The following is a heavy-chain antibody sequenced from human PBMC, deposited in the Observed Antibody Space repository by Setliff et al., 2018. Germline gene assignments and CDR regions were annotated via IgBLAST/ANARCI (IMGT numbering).Heavy chain of an antibody. J-gene: IGHJ5*02. CDR1: GGTFSSYA. CDR2: IIPIFGTA. Sequence: SVKVSCKASGGTFSSYAISWVRQAPGQGLEWMGGIIPIFGTANYAQKFQGRVTITADESTSTAYMELSSLRSDDTAVYYCARGYSSSWQSRMGFDPWGQGTLVTVSS. D-gene: IGHD6-13*01. V-gene: IGHV1-69*13. CDR3: ARGYSSSWQSRMGFDP.